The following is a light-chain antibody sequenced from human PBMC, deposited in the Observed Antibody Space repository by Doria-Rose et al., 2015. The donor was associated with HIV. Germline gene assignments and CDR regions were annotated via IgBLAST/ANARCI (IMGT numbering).Light chain of an antibody. CDR1: KLGDKY. Sequence: SYELIQPPSVSVSPGQTANITCSGNKLGDKYAYWYQQRPGQSPVLVIYQDTKRPSGIPERFSGSNSGNTATLTISETQAMDETDYFCQAWDSSTAVFGGGTKLTVL. V-gene: IGLV3-1*01. CDR2: QDT. J-gene: IGLJ2*01. CDR3: QAWDSSTAV.